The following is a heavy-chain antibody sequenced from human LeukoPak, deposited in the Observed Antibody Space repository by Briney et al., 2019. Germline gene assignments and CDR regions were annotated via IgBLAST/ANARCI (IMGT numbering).Heavy chain of an antibody. V-gene: IGHV3-30*18. Sequence: GGSLRLSCAATGITFSSLCMDWGRQAPGQGLGWVAVIFYDGSNKYYADSVKGRFAISRDNSKNTLYLQMNSLRTEDTAVYYCAKGRVGANGYYYYGMDVWGQGTTVTVSS. CDR2: IFYDGSNK. CDR1: GITFSSLC. D-gene: IGHD1-26*01. CDR3: AKGRVGANGYYYYGMDV. J-gene: IGHJ6*02.